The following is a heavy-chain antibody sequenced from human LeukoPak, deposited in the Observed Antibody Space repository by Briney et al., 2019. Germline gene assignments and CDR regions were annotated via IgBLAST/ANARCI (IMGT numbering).Heavy chain of an antibody. Sequence: PGGSLRLSCAASGFTFSSYAMHWVRQAPGKGLELVAVISYDGSNKYYADSVKGRFTISRDNSKNTLYLQMKSLRAEDTAVYYCARESDAYDFWSGYDQYYFDYWGQGTLVTVSS. D-gene: IGHD3-3*01. CDR1: GFTFSSYA. V-gene: IGHV3-30*04. CDR3: ARESDAYDFWSGYDQYYFDY. J-gene: IGHJ4*02. CDR2: ISYDGSNK.